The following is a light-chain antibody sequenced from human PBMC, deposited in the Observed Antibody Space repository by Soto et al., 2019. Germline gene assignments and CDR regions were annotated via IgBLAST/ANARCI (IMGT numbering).Light chain of an antibody. V-gene: IGKV3-20*01. J-gene: IGKJ1*01. CDR2: DAS. Sequence: EIVLTQSPGTLSLFPVERATLSCMASQSISSSYLAWYQQKPGQAPRLLIYDASSRATGIPDRFSGSGSGTDFTLTISRQEPEDFAVYYCQQYGSSPWTFGQGTKVDIK. CDR1: QSISSSY. CDR3: QQYGSSPWT.